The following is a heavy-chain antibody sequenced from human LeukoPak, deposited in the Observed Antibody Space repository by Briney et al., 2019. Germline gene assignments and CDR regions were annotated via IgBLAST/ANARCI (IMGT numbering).Heavy chain of an antibody. CDR2: ISGSGGST. V-gene: IGHV3-23*01. J-gene: IGHJ4*02. CDR3: AKDYCSGGSCYFY. Sequence: GGSLRLSCVASGFTFSGYAMSWVRQAPGKGLEWVSAISGSGGSTYYADSVKGRFTISRDNSKNTLYLQMNSLRAEDTAVYYCAKDYCSGGSCYFYWGQGTLVTVSS. CDR1: GFTFSGYA. D-gene: IGHD2-15*01.